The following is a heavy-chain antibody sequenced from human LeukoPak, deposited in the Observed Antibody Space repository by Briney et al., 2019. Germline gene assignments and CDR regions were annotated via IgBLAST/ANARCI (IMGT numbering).Heavy chain of an antibody. CDR3: ARAEGVVPAAPNFDY. Sequence: SVKVSCKASGGTFSSYAISWVRQAPGQGLEWMGGIIPIFGTANYAQKFQGRVTITADESTSTAYMELSSLRSEDTAVYYCARAEGVVPAAPNFDYWGQGTLVTVSS. CDR2: IIPIFGTA. D-gene: IGHD2-2*01. J-gene: IGHJ4*02. CDR1: GGTFSSYA. V-gene: IGHV1-69*13.